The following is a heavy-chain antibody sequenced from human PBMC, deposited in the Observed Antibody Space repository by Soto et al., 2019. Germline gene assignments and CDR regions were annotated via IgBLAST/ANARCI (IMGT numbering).Heavy chain of an antibody. J-gene: IGHJ6*02. CDR3: ARDPKCDFHSSSWCYYWEYGMDV. CDR1: GYTFTNYG. V-gene: IGHV1-18*01. D-gene: IGHD6-13*01. CDR2: ISAYNGNI. Sequence: QVQLVQSGAEVKKPGASVTVSCKASGYTFTNYGISWVRQAPGQGLEWMGWISAYNGNINYAQKLKGRVTMTTDTSTSTAYMELRSLRSDDTAVYYCARDPKCDFHSSSWCYYWEYGMDVWGQGTTVTVSS.